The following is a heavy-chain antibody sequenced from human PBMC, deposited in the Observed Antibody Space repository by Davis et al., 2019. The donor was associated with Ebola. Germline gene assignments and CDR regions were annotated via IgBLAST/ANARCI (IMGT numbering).Heavy chain of an antibody. D-gene: IGHD3-10*01. V-gene: IGHV3-9*01. J-gene: IGHJ6*02. CDR1: GFTFDDYA. CDR2: ISWNSGSI. CDR3: ANPKWVRGGGYYYYGMDV. Sequence: PGGSLRLSCAASGFTFDDYAMHWVRQAPGKGLEWVSGISWNSGSIGYADSVKGRFTISRDNSKNTLYLQMNSLRAEDTAVYYCANPKWVRGGGYYYYGMDVWGQGTTVTVSS.